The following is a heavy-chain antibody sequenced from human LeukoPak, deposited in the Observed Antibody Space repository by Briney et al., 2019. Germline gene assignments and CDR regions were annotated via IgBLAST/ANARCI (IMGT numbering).Heavy chain of an antibody. Sequence: ASVKVSRKASGYTFTGYYMHWVRQAPGQGLEWMGWINPNSGGTNYAQKFQGRVTMTRDTSISTAYMELSRLRSDDTAVYYCARLRGYDYYFDYWGQGTLITVSS. V-gene: IGHV1-2*02. D-gene: IGHD5-12*01. CDR2: INPNSGGT. CDR1: GYTFTGYY. CDR3: ARLRGYDYYFDY. J-gene: IGHJ4*02.